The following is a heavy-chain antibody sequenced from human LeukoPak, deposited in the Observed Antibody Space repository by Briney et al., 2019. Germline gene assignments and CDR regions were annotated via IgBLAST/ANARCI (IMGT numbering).Heavy chain of an antibody. V-gene: IGHV3-23*01. CDR2: ISDSGRDT. D-gene: IGHD6-6*01. CDR1: GFTFSSYG. J-gene: IGHJ4*02. CDR3: AKRVPYSSSSVYFDY. Sequence: GESLKISCAASGFTFSSYGMSWVRQAPGKGLEWVSAISDSGRDTYFADSVKGRFTISRDNSKNALYLQMNSLRAEDSAIFYCAKRVPYSSSSVYFDYWGQGTLVTVSS.